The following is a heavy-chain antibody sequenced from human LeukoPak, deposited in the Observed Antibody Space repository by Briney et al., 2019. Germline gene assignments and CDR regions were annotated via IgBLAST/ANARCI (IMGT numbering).Heavy chain of an antibody. CDR1: GGSISGYF. Sequence: PSETLSLTCTVSGGSISGYFWSWIRQPAGKGLEWIGRIYSSGSNNYNPSLKSRVTMSLDTSKNHLSLNLSSVSAAGTAAYYCAREPTSGREPTSGRPLDYWGQGTLVTVSS. D-gene: IGHD5-12*01. CDR2: IYSSGSN. V-gene: IGHV4-4*07. J-gene: IGHJ4*02. CDR3: AREPTSGREPTSGRPLDY.